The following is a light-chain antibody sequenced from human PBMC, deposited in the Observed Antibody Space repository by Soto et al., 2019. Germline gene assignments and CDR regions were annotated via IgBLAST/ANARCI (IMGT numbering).Light chain of an antibody. Sequence: EIVLTQSPVTLSLSPGDRATLSCRASQRISTYLAWYQQKPGQAPRLLIYDASIRATGIPARFSGSGSGTDFTLTISRFEPEDSAVYYCQQFNNFFPVTFGQGTRLEIK. CDR1: QRISTY. J-gene: IGKJ5*01. CDR2: DAS. V-gene: IGKV3-11*01. CDR3: QQFNNFFPVT.